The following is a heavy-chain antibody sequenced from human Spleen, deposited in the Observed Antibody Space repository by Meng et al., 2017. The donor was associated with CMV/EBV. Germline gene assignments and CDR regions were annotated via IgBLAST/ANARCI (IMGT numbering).Heavy chain of an antibody. J-gene: IGHJ6*02. D-gene: IGHD3-3*01. CDR1: GFTFSGYE. CDR3: ARWFWSGYYGMDV. CDR2: ISSSGNIK. V-gene: IGHV3-11*04. Sequence: GGSLRLSCAASGFTFSGYEMNWVRLAPGKGLEWVSYISSSGNIKYYADSVKGRFTFSRDNAKNSLYLQMHSLRAEDTAVYYCARWFWSGYYGMDVWGQGTTVTVSS.